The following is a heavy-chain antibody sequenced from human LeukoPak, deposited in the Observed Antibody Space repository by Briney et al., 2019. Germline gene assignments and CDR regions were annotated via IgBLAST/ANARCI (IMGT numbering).Heavy chain of an antibody. Sequence: GASVKVSCKASGYTFTSYDINWVRQATGQGLEWMGWMNPNSGNTGYAQKFQGRVTMTRNTSISTAYMELSSLRSEGTAVYYCAREAPVAAAALVWGQGTLVTVSS. D-gene: IGHD6-13*01. J-gene: IGHJ4*02. CDR1: GYTFTSYD. CDR2: MNPNSGNT. V-gene: IGHV1-8*01. CDR3: AREAPVAAAALV.